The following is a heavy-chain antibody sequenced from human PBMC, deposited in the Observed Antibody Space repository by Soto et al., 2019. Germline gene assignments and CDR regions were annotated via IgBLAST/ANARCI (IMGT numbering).Heavy chain of an antibody. D-gene: IGHD6-19*01. CDR3: ARGLFGQQWLVGFDT. J-gene: IGHJ4*02. Sequence: SVKVSCKASGGSFSNYIFSWVRQAPGQGLEWTGGTIPMFATAQYAQKLQGRVTITADESTSTVYMDLTSLRSDDTAVYYCARGLFGQQWLVGFDTWGQGTLVTVSS. V-gene: IGHV1-69*13. CDR2: TIPMFATA. CDR1: GGSFSNYI.